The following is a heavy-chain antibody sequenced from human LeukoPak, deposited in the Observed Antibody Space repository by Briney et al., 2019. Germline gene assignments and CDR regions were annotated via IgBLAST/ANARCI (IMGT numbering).Heavy chain of an antibody. Sequence: GGSLRLSCAASGFTFSSYAMGWVRQAPGKGLEWVSTISGSATGTVYATTDYADPVKGRFTISRDNSKNTLYLQMESLRAEDTAVYYCAKDAQSVILYYYDTSGYFDYWGQGTLVTVSS. J-gene: IGHJ4*02. CDR2: ISGSATGTVYATT. CDR1: GFTFSSYA. D-gene: IGHD3-22*01. CDR3: AKDAQSVILYYYDTSGYFDY. V-gene: IGHV3-23*01.